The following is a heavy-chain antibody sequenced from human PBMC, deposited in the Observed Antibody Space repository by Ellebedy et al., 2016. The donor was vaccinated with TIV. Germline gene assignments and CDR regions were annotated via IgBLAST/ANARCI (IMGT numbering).Heavy chain of an antibody. CDR3: ARESRVPEVGIPEEAYDT. Sequence: MPSETLSLTCTVSGGSICSYYWTWIRQPAGKGLEWIARVYSSENTNYKPSLDSRVTMSVYTSTSQFSLMLTSVTAADTAVYVCARESRVPEVGIPEEAYDTWGQGTMVTVSP. CDR2: VYSSENT. CDR1: GGSICSYY. V-gene: IGHV4-4*07. D-gene: IGHD1-14*01. J-gene: IGHJ3*02.